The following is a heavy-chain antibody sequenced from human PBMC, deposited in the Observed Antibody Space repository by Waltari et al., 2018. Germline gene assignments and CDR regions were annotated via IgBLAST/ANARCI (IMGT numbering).Heavy chain of an antibody. CDR1: GYIFTTYW. D-gene: IGHD3-10*01. CDR2: VNPSDSYN. Sequence: EVQLVQSGAEVKKPGESLRISCKGSGYIFTTYWISWVRQMPGKGLEWMGRVNPSDSYNNYSPYFQGHVLIAADKASSTAYLQWSSLKTSDTAIYFCARQENRGGRVSYWGQGTLVTVSS. J-gene: IGHJ4*02. V-gene: IGHV5-10-1*03. CDR3: ARQENRGGRVSY.